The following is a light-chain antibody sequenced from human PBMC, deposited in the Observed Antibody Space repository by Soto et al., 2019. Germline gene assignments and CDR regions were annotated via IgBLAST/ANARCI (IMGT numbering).Light chain of an antibody. CDR2: KAS. CDR3: QQYHIYSGT. CDR1: QDISNY. Sequence: DIQMSQSPSSLSASVGDRVTITCQASQDISNYLNWYQQKPGKPPNLLIYKASTLASGVPSRFSGSGSGTEFTLTINSLQPDDFATYYCQQYHIYSGTFGQGTKVDIK. V-gene: IGKV1-5*03. J-gene: IGKJ1*01.